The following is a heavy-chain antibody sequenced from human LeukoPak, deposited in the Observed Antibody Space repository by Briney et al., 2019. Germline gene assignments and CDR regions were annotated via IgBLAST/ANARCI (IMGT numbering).Heavy chain of an antibody. CDR2: ISGYTGDT. CDR1: GYTFSTYS. V-gene: IGHV1-18*01. J-gene: IGHJ4*02. CDR3: SRERATPETGTWLEYDF. D-gene: IGHD1-1*01. Sequence: ASVKVSCKASGYTFSTYSISWVRQAPGQGLEWMGWISGYTGDTNYAQKFQDRVTMTTDTSTSTAYMELRSLRSDDTGVYFCSRERATPETGTWLEYDFWRQGTLVTVSS.